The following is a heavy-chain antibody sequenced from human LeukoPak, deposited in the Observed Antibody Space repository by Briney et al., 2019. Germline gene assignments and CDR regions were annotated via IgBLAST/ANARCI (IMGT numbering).Heavy chain of an antibody. CDR1: GFSFSTYA. Sequence: GGSLRLSCAASGFSFSTYAIHWVRQAPGRGLEWVAVISYDGRDKHHVDSVKGRFIISGDNSKNALYLQMNSLRAEDTAVYYCAKGGSGYLGAFDIWGQGTMVTVSS. CDR3: AKGGSGYLGAFDI. D-gene: IGHD3-3*01. V-gene: IGHV3-30*04. CDR2: ISYDGRDK. J-gene: IGHJ3*02.